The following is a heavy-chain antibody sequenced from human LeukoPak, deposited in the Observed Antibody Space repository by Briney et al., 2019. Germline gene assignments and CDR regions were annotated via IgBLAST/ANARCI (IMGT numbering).Heavy chain of an antibody. J-gene: IGHJ3*02. CDR1: GGSISSGDYY. Sequence: SQTPSLTCTVSGGSISSGDYYWSWIRQPPGKGLEWIGYIYYSGSTYYNPSLKSRVTISVDTSKNQFSLKLSSVTAADTAVYYCARGGGSWYYDSSGHDAFDIWGQGTMVTVSS. V-gene: IGHV4-30-4*08. CDR3: ARGGGSWYYDSSGHDAFDI. D-gene: IGHD3-22*01. CDR2: IYYSGST.